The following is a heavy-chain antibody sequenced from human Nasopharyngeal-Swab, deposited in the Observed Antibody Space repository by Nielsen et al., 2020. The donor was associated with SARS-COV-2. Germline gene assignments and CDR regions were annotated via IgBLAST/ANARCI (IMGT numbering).Heavy chain of an antibody. CDR3: AKDLFGMPFCGGDCSSS. J-gene: IGHJ4*02. CDR1: GFAFPDYA. D-gene: IGHD2-21*02. V-gene: IGHV3-23*01. CDR2: ISGSTGDT. Sequence: GESLKISCAGTGFAFPDYAMSWVRQAPGKGLEWVSTISGSTGDTYYADAVKGRLTISRDNSKGTLYLQMDSLRAEDTAVYYCAKDLFGMPFCGGDCSSSWGQGTLVTVSS.